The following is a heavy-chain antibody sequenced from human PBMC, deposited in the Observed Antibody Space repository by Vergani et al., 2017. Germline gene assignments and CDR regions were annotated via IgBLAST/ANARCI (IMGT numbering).Heavy chain of an antibody. CDR2: INSDGSST. CDR1: GFTFSSYW. V-gene: IGHV3-74*01. Sequence: EVQLVESGGGLVQPGGSLRLSCAASGFTFSSYWMHWVRQAPGKGLVWVSRINSDGSSTSYADSVKGRFTISRDNAKNTLYLQMNSLRAEDTAVYYCARESRDGYPWFEGSFWGEGTLVTVSS. D-gene: IGHD3-10*01. CDR3: ARESRDGYPWFEGSF. J-gene: IGHJ4*02.